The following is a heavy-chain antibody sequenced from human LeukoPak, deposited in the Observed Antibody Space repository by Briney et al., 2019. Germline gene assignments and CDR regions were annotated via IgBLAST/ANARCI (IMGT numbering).Heavy chain of an antibody. CDR3: ARGHYDVLAASYKWTPDY. D-gene: IGHD3-9*01. CDR1: GFTFNTFN. V-gene: IGHV3-21*01. J-gene: IGHJ4*02. CDR2: ITSGGDYI. Sequence: GGSLRLSCAASGFTFNTFNMNWVRQAPGKGLEWVSSITSGGDYIYYADSVKGRFTTSRDNAKNSLSLQLNSLRVEDTAVCYCARGHYDVLAASYKWTPDYWGQGTLVTVSS.